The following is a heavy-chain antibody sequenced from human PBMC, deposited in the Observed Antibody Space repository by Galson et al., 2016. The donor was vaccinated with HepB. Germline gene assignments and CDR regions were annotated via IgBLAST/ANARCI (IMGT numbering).Heavy chain of an antibody. CDR2: IDPSGGST. V-gene: IGHV1-46*01. D-gene: IGHD3-9*01. CDR1: GYTFTTYY. CDR3: AGDRYRRDDYFDY. J-gene: IGHJ4*02. Sequence: SVKVSCKASGYTFTTYYMHWVRQAPGQGPEWMGIIDPSGGSTSYAQKFQGRVTMTRDTSTSTVYMELSSLRSEDPAVYYCAGDRYRRDDYFDYWGQGTLVTVSS.